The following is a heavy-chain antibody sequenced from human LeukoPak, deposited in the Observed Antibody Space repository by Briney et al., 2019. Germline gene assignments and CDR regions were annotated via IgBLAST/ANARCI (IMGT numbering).Heavy chain of an antibody. CDR1: GGSINSHNW. D-gene: IGHD3-3*01. CDR3: ARPYYDGNWGAFDI. CDR2: IYHSGGT. V-gene: IGHV4-4*02. Sequence: PSGTLSLTCAVSGGSINSHNWWSWVRQSPGKGLEWIGEIYHSGGTNYNPSLKSRVTISVDTSKNQFSLKLSSVTAADTAVYYCARPYYDGNWGAFDIWGQGTMVTVSS. J-gene: IGHJ3*02.